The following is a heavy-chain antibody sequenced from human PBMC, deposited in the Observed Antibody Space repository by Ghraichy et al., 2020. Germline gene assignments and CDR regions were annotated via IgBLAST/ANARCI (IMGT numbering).Heavy chain of an antibody. J-gene: IGHJ6*02. CDR1: GFTFSSYS. V-gene: IGHV3-48*04. Sequence: GGSLRLSCAASGFTFSSYSMNWVRQAPGKGLEWVSYISSSSSNIYYADSVKGRFTISRDNAKNSLYLQMNSLRAEDTAVYYCLERREVGSRYCIDVWGHGTMVTVSS. CDR2: ISSSSSNI. D-gene: IGHD6-25*01. CDR3: LERREVGSRYCIDV.